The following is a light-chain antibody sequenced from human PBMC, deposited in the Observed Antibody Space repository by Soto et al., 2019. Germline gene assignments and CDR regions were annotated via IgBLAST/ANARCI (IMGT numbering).Light chain of an antibody. V-gene: IGKV1-5*01. CDR2: DAS. CDR3: QQYNSYSGDT. J-gene: IGKJ2*01. CDR1: QSISSW. Sequence: DIPMTQSPSTLSASVGDRVTITCRASQSISSWLAWYQQKPGKAPKLLIYDASSLESGVPSRFSGSGSGTEFTLIISSLQPDDFATYYCQQYNSYSGDTFGQGTKLEIK.